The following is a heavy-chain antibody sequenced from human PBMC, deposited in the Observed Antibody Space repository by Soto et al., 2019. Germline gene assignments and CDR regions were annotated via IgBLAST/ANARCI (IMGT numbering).Heavy chain of an antibody. CDR3: AKDSGYGGSFDY. CDR2: ISWNSGSI. Sequence: PGGSLRLSCAASGLTFDDYAMHWVRQAPGKGLEWVSGISWNSGSIGYADSVKGRFTISRDNAKNSLYLQMNSLRAEDTALYYCAKDSGYGGSFDYWGQGTLVTVSS. V-gene: IGHV3-9*01. J-gene: IGHJ4*02. CDR1: GLTFDDYA. D-gene: IGHD6-25*01.